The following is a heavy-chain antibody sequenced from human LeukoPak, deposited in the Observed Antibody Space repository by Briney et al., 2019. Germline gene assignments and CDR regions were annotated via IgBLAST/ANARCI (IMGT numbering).Heavy chain of an antibody. CDR2: ISSSSSYT. V-gene: IGHV3-11*06. D-gene: IGHD5-18*01. CDR3: ARQDSDGAYYYYGMAV. CDR1: GIPFSDFY. J-gene: IGHJ6*02. Sequence: PGGSLRLSCVVSGIPFSDFYMNWIRQAPGKGLEWISYISSSSSYTDYAESVKGRFTISRDNAKSALYLEMNDLRVEDTAVYYCARQDSDGAYYYYGMAVWGQGTTVTVSS.